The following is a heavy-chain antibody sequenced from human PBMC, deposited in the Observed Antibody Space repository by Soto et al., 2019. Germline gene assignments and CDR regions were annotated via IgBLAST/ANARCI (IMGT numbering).Heavy chain of an antibody. CDR3: AKRTGGTANGMGV. D-gene: IGHD2-21*02. Sequence: EVQVVESGGGLVQPGRSLRLSCAASGFSFDDYAMHWVRQAPGKGLEWVSGISWNSGTIGYADSVKGRFTISRDNAKNSLYLQMNSLRAEDAALYCCAKRTGGTANGMGVWGQGTTVIVSS. V-gene: IGHV3-9*01. J-gene: IGHJ6*02. CDR1: GFSFDDYA. CDR2: ISWNSGTI.